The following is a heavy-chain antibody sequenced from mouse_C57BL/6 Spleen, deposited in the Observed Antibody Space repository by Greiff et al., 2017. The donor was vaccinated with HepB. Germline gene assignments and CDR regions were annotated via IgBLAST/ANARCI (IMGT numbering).Heavy chain of an antibody. V-gene: IGHV5-17*01. CDR1: GFTFSDYG. Sequence: EVKLMESGGGLVKPGGSLKLSCAASGFTFSDYGMHWVRQAPEKGLEWVAYISSGSSTIYYADTVKGRFTISRDNAKNTLFLQMTSLRSEDTAMYYCARDYGSSLSYWYFDVWGTGTTVTVSS. D-gene: IGHD1-1*01. CDR3: ARDYGSSLSYWYFDV. J-gene: IGHJ1*03. CDR2: ISSGSSTI.